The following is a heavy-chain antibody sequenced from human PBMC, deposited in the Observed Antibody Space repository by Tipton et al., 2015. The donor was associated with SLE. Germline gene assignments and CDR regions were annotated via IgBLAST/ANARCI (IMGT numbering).Heavy chain of an antibody. CDR1: ESTFSYYV. D-gene: IGHD4-11*01. V-gene: IGHV3-23*03. Sequence: SLRLSCVASESTFSYYVMRWVRQAPGKGLEWVSIIYSGGTTYYADSVKGRFTISRDDPKNTLYLKLNSLRAEDTAIYYCAKMALYSYSSNYDFAMDVWGQVTTVTVSS. J-gene: IGHJ6*02. CDR2: IIYSGGTT. CDR3: AKMALYSYSSNYDFAMDV.